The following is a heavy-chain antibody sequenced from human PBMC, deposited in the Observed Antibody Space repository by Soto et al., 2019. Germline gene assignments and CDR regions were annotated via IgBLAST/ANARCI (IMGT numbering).Heavy chain of an antibody. D-gene: IGHD3-9*01. CDR1: GFTFSDYY. V-gene: IGHV3-11*04. CDR2: ISSNGSTI. J-gene: IGHJ4*02. CDR3: ASFPWYLDLSDPLFHS. Sequence: GGPLRLSCAASGFTFSDYYMSWIRQAPGKGLEWVCYISSNGSTIYYADSVKGRFTISRDNAKNSLYLQMSSLRAEDTAVYYCASFPWYLDLSDPLFHSWGQGTPVTVSS.